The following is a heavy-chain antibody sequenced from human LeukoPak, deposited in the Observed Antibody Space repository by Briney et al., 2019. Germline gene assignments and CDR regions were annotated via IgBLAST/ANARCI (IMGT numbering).Heavy chain of an antibody. CDR2: IWYDGSNK. J-gene: IGHJ4*02. V-gene: IGHV3-33*01. Sequence: GGSLRLSCAASGFTFSSYGMHWVRQAPGKGLEWVAVIWYDGSNKYYADSVKGRFTISRDNSKNTLYLQMNSLRAEDTAVYYCARGWCYYDPGRPIDYWGQGTLVTVSS. CDR1: GFTFSSYG. D-gene: IGHD3-22*01. CDR3: ARGWCYYDPGRPIDY.